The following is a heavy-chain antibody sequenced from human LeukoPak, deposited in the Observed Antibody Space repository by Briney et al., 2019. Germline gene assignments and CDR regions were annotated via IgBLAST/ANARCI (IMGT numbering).Heavy chain of an antibody. D-gene: IGHD5-18*01. CDR2: ISYDGSNK. V-gene: IGHV3-30*14. Sequence: PGRSLRLSCAASGFTFSSYVMNWVRQAPGKGLEWVAVISYDGSNKYYADSVKGRFTISRDNSKNMVYLQINSLRAEDTAVYYCARGTPGYNYVRGQGTLVTVSS. CDR3: ARGTPGYNYV. J-gene: IGHJ4*02. CDR1: GFTFSSYV.